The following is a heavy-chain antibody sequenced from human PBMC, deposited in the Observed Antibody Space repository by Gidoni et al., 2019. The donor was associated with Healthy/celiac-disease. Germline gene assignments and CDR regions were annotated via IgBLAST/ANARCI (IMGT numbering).Heavy chain of an antibody. D-gene: IGHD2-2*01. CDR2: IIPNLGIA. Sequence: QVQLVQSGAEVKKPGSSVKVSCKASGGTFSSYAISWVRQAPGQGLEWMGRIIPNLGIANYAQKFQGRVTITADKSTSTAYMELSSLRSEDTAVYYCASSGGYCSSTSCYPDTFNWFDPWGQGTLVTVSS. CDR3: ASSGGYCSSTSCYPDTFNWFDP. V-gene: IGHV1-69*04. CDR1: GGTFSSYA. J-gene: IGHJ5*02.